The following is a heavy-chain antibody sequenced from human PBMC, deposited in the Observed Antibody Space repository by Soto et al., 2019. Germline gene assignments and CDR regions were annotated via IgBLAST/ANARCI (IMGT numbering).Heavy chain of an antibody. D-gene: IGHD2-15*01. Sequence: QVQLQESGPGLVKPSQTLSLTCTVSGGSISSGGYYWSWIRQHPGKGLEWIGYIYYSGSTYYNPSLKXXXXXXXXXXXXXXXXXXXXXXXXXXXXXYCXRGGXXYSTPXCXFDPWXQGXLVTVXX. J-gene: IGHJ5*02. CDR3: XRGGXXYSTPXCXFDP. V-gene: IGHV4-31*01. CDR1: GGSISSGGYY. CDR2: IYYSGST.